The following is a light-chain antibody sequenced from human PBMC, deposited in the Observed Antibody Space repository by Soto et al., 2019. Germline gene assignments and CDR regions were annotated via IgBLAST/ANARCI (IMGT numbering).Light chain of an antibody. V-gene: IGKV1-39*01. CDR3: QQSYNAPFN. CDR1: QSISDY. J-gene: IGKJ3*01. Sequence: DIQMTQSPSSLSASVGDRVTITCRASQSISDYLNWYQQKPGKAPNLLIYAAYTLQSGVPSRFSGSGSGTDFTLTISSLQTEDYATYYCQQSYNAPFNFGPGTKVDIK. CDR2: AAY.